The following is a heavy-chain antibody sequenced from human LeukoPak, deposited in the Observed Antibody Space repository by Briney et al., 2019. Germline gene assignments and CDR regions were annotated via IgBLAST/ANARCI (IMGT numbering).Heavy chain of an antibody. Sequence: GGSLRLSCAASGFTFSSYWMSWVRQAPGKGLEWVSSISSSSSYIYYADSVKGRFTISRDNAKNSLYLQMNSLRAEDTAVYYCAREGAYDILTGYYYYYYYYMDVWGKGTTVTVSS. CDR2: ISSSSSYI. CDR3: AREGAYDILTGYYYYYYYYMDV. CDR1: GFTFSSYW. J-gene: IGHJ6*03. V-gene: IGHV3-21*01. D-gene: IGHD3-9*01.